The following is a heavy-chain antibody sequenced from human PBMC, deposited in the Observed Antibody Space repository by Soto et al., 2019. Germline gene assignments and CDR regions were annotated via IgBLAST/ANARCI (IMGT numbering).Heavy chain of an antibody. CDR3: ARGGGNPASTNDF. Sequence: SETLSLTCAVYGGSFSGFFWSWIRQTPGKGLEWIGEISQSGTTNFNPSLKSRVTISVDTSKIQFALKLSSVTAADTAIYYCARGGGNPASTNDFWSQGTLVTVSS. D-gene: IGHD3-16*01. CDR2: ISQSGTT. V-gene: IGHV4-34*01. CDR1: GGSFSGFF. J-gene: IGHJ4*02.